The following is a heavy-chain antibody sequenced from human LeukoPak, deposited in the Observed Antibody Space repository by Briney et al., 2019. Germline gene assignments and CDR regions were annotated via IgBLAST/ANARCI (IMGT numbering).Heavy chain of an antibody. Sequence: GASVKVSCKASGGTFSSYAISWVRQAPGQGLEWMGGIIPIFGTANYAQKFQGRVTITTDESTSTAYMELSSLRSEDTAVYYCARGPFITIVRGVPLDVWGKGTTVTVSS. D-gene: IGHD3-10*01. CDR2: IIPIFGTA. V-gene: IGHV1-69*05. CDR1: GGTFSSYA. J-gene: IGHJ6*04. CDR3: ARGPFITIVRGVPLDV.